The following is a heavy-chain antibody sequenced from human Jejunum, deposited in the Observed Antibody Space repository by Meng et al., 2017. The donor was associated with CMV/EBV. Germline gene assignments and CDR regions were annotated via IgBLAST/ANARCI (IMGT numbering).Heavy chain of an antibody. D-gene: IGHD3-10*01. CDR1: GPTFSTYG. Sequence: CAASGPTFSTYGMSWVRQAPGKGPEWVSHIGSSGITNYADSVEGRFTISRDNSKNTLYLQMNSLRAEDTAVYYCAKSRGHWQFDLWGRGTLVTVSS. J-gene: IGHJ2*01. CDR2: IGSSGIT. CDR3: AKSRGHWQFDL. V-gene: IGHV3-23*01.